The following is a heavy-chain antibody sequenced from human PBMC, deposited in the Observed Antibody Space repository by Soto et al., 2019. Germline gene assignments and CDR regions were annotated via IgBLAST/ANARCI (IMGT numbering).Heavy chain of an antibody. V-gene: IGHV4-31*03. CDR3: AGAIGFKWLRFDDY. J-gene: IGHJ4*02. Sequence: SETLSLTCTVSGGSISSGGYYWSWIRQHPGKGLEWIGYIYYSGSTYYNPSLKSRVTISVDTSKNQFSLKLSSVTAADTAVYYCAGAIGFKWLRFDDYWGQGTLVTVS. CDR2: IYYSGST. CDR1: GGSISSGGYY. D-gene: IGHD5-12*01.